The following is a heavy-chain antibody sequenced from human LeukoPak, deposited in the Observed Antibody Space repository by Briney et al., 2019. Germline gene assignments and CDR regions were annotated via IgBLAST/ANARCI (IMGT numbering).Heavy chain of an antibody. V-gene: IGHV1-69*13. CDR2: IIPIFGTA. J-gene: IGHJ4*02. CDR1: GGTFSSYA. D-gene: IGHD6-13*01. Sequence: SVKVSCKASGGTFSSYAISWVRQAPGQGLEWMGGIIPIFGTANYAQKFQGRVTITADESTSTAYMELSSLRSEDTAVYYCARGRRHPAPQYSSSWFMSYWGQGTLVTVSS. CDR3: ARGRRHPAPQYSSSWFMSY.